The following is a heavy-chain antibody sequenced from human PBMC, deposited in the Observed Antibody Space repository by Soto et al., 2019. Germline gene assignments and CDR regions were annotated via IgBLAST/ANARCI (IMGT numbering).Heavy chain of an antibody. D-gene: IGHD4-4*01. CDR3: ARPENDYSNGDYFDY. J-gene: IGHJ4*02. Sequence: QLQLQESGPGLVKPSETLSLTCTVSGGSISSSSYYWGWIRQPPGKGLEWIGSIYYSGSTYYNPSLKSRVTISVDTSKNQFSLKLSSVTAADTAVYYCARPENDYSNGDYFDYWGQGTLVTVSS. V-gene: IGHV4-39*01. CDR2: IYYSGST. CDR1: GGSISSSSYY.